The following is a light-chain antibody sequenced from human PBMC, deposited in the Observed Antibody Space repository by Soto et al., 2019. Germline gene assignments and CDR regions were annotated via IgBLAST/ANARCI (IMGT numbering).Light chain of an antibody. CDR2: EVS. V-gene: IGLV2-8*01. J-gene: IGLJ1*01. CDR1: SSDVGGYNY. Sequence: QSVLTQPPSASGSPGQSVTISCTGTSSDVGGYNYVSWYQQHPGKAPKLMIYEVSKRPSGVPDRFSGSKSGNTASLTVSGLQAEDAADYYCNSYAGSNVYVFGTGTKVTVL. CDR3: NSYAGSNVYV.